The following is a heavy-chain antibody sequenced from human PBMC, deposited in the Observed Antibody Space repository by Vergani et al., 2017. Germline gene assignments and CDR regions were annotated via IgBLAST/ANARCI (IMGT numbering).Heavy chain of an antibody. V-gene: IGHV1-8*01. CDR3: ARKVLRSFGAVGGFDP. CDR1: GYTFTSYD. Sequence: QVQLVHSGAEVKKPGASVKVSCKASGYTFTSYDINWVRQATGQGLEWMGWMNPNSGNTGYAQKFQGRVPMTRNTSISTTYMELSSLRSEDTAVYYCARKVLRSFGAVGGFDPWGQGTLVTVSS. CDR2: MNPNSGNT. J-gene: IGHJ5*02. D-gene: IGHD3-3*01.